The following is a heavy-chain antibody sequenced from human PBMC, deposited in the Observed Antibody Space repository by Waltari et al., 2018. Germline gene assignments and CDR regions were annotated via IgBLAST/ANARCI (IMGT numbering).Heavy chain of an antibody. V-gene: IGHV4-4*07. Sequence: QVQLQESGPGLVKPSETLSLTCTVSGDSMSSYYWSWLGQPAGKGLEWIVRISTSGSTNYNPSLKSRVTMSLDTSKNQFSLKLNSVTAADTAVYYCARDKTAIAPRHYFDYWGQGTLVTVSS. CDR3: ARDKTAIAPRHYFDY. CDR2: ISTSGST. J-gene: IGHJ4*02. CDR1: GDSMSSYY. D-gene: IGHD2-21*01.